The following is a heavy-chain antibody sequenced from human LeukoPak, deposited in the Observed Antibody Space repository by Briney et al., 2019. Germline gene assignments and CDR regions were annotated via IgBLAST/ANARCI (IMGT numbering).Heavy chain of an antibody. Sequence: SVKVSCKASGGTFSSYAISWVRQAPGQGLEWMGRIIPILGIANYAQKFQGRVTITADKSTSTAYMELSSLRSEDTAVYYCARLTGGYDFDYWGQGTLVTVSS. J-gene: IGHJ4*02. V-gene: IGHV1-69*04. CDR2: IIPILGIA. CDR3: ARLTGGYDFDY. CDR1: GGTFSSYA. D-gene: IGHD5-12*01.